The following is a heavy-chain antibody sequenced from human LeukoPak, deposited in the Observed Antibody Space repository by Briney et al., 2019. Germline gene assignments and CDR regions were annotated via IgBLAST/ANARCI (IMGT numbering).Heavy chain of an antibody. J-gene: IGHJ4*02. V-gene: IGHV4-59*02. D-gene: IGHD2-8*01. Sequence: SETLSLTCAVSGASVSSHYWTWIRQSPGRGLEWIGHIYHSGTTKYNPSLKSRVTISVDTSKNQFSLKLSSVTAADTAVYYCARKVYAASLDYWGQGTLVTVSS. CDR3: ARKVYAASLDY. CDR2: IYHSGTT. CDR1: GASVSSHY.